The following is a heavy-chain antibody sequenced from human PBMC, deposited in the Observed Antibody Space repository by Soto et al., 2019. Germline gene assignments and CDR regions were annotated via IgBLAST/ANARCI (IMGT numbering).Heavy chain of an antibody. Sequence: PAGSLRHSCSASEFIFRSDGMLWVNQAPGKGLEWVAVIWYDGSNKYYADSVKGRFTISRDNSKNTLYLQMNSLRAEDTAVYYCARAKLRFLAMDVWGQGTTVTVS. CDR2: IWYDGSNK. D-gene: IGHD3-3*01. J-gene: IGHJ6*02. V-gene: IGHV3-33*08. CDR3: ARAKLRFLAMDV. CDR1: EFIFRSDG.